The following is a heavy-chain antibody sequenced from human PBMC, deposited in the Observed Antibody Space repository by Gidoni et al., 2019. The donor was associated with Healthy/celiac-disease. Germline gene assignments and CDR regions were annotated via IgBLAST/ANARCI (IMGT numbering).Heavy chain of an antibody. D-gene: IGHD6-6*01. V-gene: IGHV3-13*01. Sequence: EVQLVESGGGLVQPGGSLRLSCAASGFTFSSYDMHWVRQATGKGLEWVSAIGTAGDTYYPGSVKGRFTISRENAKNSLYLQMNSLRAGDTAVYYCARSAGWAARPYYFDYWGQGTLVTVSS. CDR3: ARSAGWAARPYYFDY. J-gene: IGHJ4*02. CDR1: GFTFSSYD. CDR2: IGTAGDT.